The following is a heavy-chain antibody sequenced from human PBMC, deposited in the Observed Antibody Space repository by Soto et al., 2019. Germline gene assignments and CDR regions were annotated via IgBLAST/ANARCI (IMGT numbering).Heavy chain of an antibody. J-gene: IGHJ3*02. Sequence: SVKVSCKASGGTVSIYAISWVRQAPGQGLEWMGGIIPIFGTANYAQKFQGRVRITADESTSTAYMELSSLRSEDTAVYYCARGHYDSSGYYYDAFDIWGQGTMVTGSS. CDR2: IIPIFGTA. V-gene: IGHV1-69*13. CDR3: ARGHYDSSGYYYDAFDI. D-gene: IGHD3-22*01. CDR1: GGTVSIYA.